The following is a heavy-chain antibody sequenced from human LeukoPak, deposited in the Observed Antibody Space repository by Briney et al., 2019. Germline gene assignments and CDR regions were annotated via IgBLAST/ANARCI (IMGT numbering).Heavy chain of an antibody. Sequence: ASVKVSCKASGYTFTSYGIIWVRQAPGQGLEWMGWISAYNGNTNYAQKLQGRVTMTTDTSTSTAYMELRSLRSDDTAVYYCARQYCSSTSCYAAFDIWGQGTMVTVSS. CDR2: ISAYNGNT. CDR3: ARQYCSSTSCYAAFDI. J-gene: IGHJ3*02. CDR1: GYTFTSYG. D-gene: IGHD2-2*01. V-gene: IGHV1-18*01.